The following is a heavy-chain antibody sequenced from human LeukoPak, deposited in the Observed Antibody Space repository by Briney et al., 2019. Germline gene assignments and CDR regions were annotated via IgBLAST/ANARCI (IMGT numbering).Heavy chain of an antibody. CDR2: IWYDGSNK. CDR1: GFTFSRYG. CDR3: ARNSYSGSYYLDD. D-gene: IGHD6-13*01. Sequence: GKSLRLSCAASGFTFSRYGMHWVRQAPGKGLEWVAVIWYDGSNKDYGDSVKGRFTISRDNSKNTPYLQMNSLRAEDTAVYYCARNSYSGSYYLDDWGQGSLVTVSS. J-gene: IGHJ4*02. V-gene: IGHV3-33*01.